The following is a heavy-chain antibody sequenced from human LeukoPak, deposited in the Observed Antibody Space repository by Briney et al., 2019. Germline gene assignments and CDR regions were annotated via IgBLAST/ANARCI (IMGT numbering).Heavy chain of an antibody. CDR1: GGSISSSTYY. V-gene: IGHV4-39*01. Sequence: SEPLSLTCTVSGGSISSSTYYWGWIRQPPGKGLEWIGTIYYSGSTYYNPSLKSRVTISVDTSKNQFSLKLSSVTAADTAVYYCARRVGSTWYYFDYWGQGTLVTVSS. J-gene: IGHJ4*02. CDR3: ARRVGSTWYYFDY. CDR2: IYYSGST. D-gene: IGHD6-13*01.